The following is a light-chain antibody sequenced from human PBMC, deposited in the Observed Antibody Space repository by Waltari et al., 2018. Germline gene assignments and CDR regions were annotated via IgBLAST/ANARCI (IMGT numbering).Light chain of an antibody. CDR1: QSISSH. CDR3: QQRSNLWT. Sequence: ETVLTQSPATLSLSPGERATLSCRASQSISSHLAWYQQKPGQPPRLLIYDESKRATAIPARFSCSGSGTDFTLTISSLEPEDFAVYYCQQRSNLWTFGQGTKVEIK. V-gene: IGKV3-11*01. J-gene: IGKJ1*01. CDR2: DES.